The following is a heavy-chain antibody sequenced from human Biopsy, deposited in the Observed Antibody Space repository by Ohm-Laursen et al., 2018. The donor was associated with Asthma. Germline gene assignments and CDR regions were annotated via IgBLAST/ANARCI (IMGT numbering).Heavy chain of an antibody. D-gene: IGHD3-22*01. Sequence: TLSLTCSVSYGSITSGGYYWTRIRQHPGKGLEWIGFIYYSGSTYYNPSLKSRVSISIDTSKNQFSLKLSSVTAADTAVYYCARAQDYYDSRGYYRSFDYWGQGTLVTVSS. CDR1: YGSITSGGYY. V-gene: IGHV4-31*03. J-gene: IGHJ4*02. CDR2: IYYSGST. CDR3: ARAQDYYDSRGYYRSFDY.